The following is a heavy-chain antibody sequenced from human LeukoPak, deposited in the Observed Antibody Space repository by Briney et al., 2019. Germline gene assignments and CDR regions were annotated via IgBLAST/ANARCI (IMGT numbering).Heavy chain of an antibody. V-gene: IGHV3-53*01. CDR1: AFTVSSNY. CDR3: ARMGVRDIGDY. Sequence: PGGSLRLSCVASAFTVSSNYMSWVRQAPGKGLGWVSVIYSGGSTYYPDSVKGRFTISRDISKNTLYLQMNSLRAEDTAVYYCARMGVRDIGDYWGQGTLVTVSS. CDR2: IYSGGST. D-gene: IGHD2-15*01. J-gene: IGHJ4*02.